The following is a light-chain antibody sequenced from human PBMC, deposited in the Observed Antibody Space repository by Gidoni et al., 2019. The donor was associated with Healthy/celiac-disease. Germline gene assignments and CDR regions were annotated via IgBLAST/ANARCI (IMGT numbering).Light chain of an antibody. Sequence: EIVLTQSPPSLSFSPGERATLSCRASQSVSSYLAWYQQKPGQAPRLLIYDASNRATGIPARFSGSGSGTDFTLTISSLEPEDFAVYYCQQRSNWPPNFGGGTKVEIK. V-gene: IGKV3-11*01. J-gene: IGKJ4*01. CDR1: QSVSSY. CDR3: QQRSNWPPN. CDR2: DAS.